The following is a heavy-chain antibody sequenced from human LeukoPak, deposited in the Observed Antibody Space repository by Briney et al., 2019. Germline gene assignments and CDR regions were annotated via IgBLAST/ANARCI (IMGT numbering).Heavy chain of an antibody. Sequence: WGSLSLSCTGSGFTYLSYWLHWVGQAPGKGLVWVSRINGDGRRANYAESVKGRFTISRDNVKNSLYLQMNSLRAEDTAVYYCAREVEEVPAAMGVYYYYYMLVW. D-gene: IGHD2-2*01. CDR2: INGDGRRA. J-gene: IGHJ6*03. CDR1: GFTYLSYW. V-gene: IGHV3-74*01. CDR3: AREVEEVPAAMGVYYYYYMLV.